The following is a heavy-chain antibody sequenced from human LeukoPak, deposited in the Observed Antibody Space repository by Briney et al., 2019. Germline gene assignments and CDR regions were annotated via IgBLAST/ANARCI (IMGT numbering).Heavy chain of an antibody. Sequence: SETLSLTCTVSGGSISSYYWSWIRQPPGKGLEWIGYIYYSGSTNYNPSPKSRVTISVDTSKNQFSLKLSSVTAADTAVYYCARDSRWFGEVNYHYYMDVWGKGTTVTVSS. CDR2: IYYSGST. CDR3: ARDSRWFGEVNYHYYMDV. CDR1: GGSISSYY. D-gene: IGHD3-10*01. V-gene: IGHV4-59*01. J-gene: IGHJ6*03.